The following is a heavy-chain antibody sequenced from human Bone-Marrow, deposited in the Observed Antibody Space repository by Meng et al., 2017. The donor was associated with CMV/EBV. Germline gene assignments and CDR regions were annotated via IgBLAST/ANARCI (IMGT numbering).Heavy chain of an antibody. Sequence: GESLKISCAASGFTFSSYSMNWVRQAPGKGLEWVSSISSSSSCIYYADSVKGRFTISRDNAKNSLYLQMNSLRAEDTAVYYCARDKEWGTIVVVPAAPQDYYYYGMDVWGQGTTVTVSS. CDR3: ARDKEWGTIVVVPAAPQDYYYYGMDV. V-gene: IGHV3-21*01. D-gene: IGHD2-2*01. CDR2: ISSSSSCI. CDR1: GFTFSSYS. J-gene: IGHJ6*02.